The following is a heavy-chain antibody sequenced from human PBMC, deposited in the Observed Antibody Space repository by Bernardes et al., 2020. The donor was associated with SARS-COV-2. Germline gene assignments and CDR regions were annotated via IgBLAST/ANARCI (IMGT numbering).Heavy chain of an antibody. CDR2: INPNSGDT. CDR1: GYTFTGYY. J-gene: IGHJ3*02. Sequence: AAVKDSCKASGYTFTGYYIHWVRQAPGQGFEWMGGINPNSGDTKYAQKFQGRVTMTKYTSISTAYMDLSRLRSDDTAVYFCARKCCNLWDTTNNAFDIWGQGTMVTVSS. V-gene: IGHV1-2*02. D-gene: IGHD1-26*01. CDR3: ARKCCNLWDTTNNAFDI.